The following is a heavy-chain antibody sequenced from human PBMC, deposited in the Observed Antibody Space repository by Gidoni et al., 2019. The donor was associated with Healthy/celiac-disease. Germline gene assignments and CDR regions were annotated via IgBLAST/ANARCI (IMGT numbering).Heavy chain of an antibody. V-gene: IGHV3-30*18. Sequence: QVQLVESGGGVVQPGRSLRLSCAGAGCTFSSYAMHWVRQAPGKGLEWVAVISYDGSNKYYGDSVKGRFTISRDNSKNTLYLQMNSLRAEDTAVFYCAKRGDRASWGMDVWGQGTTVSVSS. D-gene: IGHD3-16*01. CDR3: AKRGDRASWGMDV. CDR1: GCTFSSYA. CDR2: ISYDGSNK. J-gene: IGHJ6*02.